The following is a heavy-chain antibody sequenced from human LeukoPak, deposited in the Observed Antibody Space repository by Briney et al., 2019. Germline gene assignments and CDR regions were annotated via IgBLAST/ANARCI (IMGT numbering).Heavy chain of an antibody. CDR1: GGSISSSSYY. D-gene: IGHD3-22*01. V-gene: IGHV4-39*01. CDR2: IYYSGRT. J-gene: IGHJ4*02. CDR3: ASYYDTHFDY. Sequence: PSETLSLTCAVSGGSISSSSYYWGWIRQPPGKGLEWIGSIYYSGRTYYNPSLKSRVTISVDTSKNQFSLKLSSVTAADTAVYYCASYYDTHFDYWGQGTLVTVSS.